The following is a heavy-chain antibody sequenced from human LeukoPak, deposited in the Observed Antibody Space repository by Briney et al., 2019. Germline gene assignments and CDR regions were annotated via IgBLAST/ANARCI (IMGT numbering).Heavy chain of an antibody. CDR3: AGHIVVSYYYYYMDV. V-gene: IGHV4-4*07. J-gene: IGHJ6*03. Sequence: SETLSLTCTVSGGSISSYYWSWIRQPAGKGLEWIGRIYTSGSTNYNPSLKSRVTMSVDTSKNQFSLKLSSVTAADTAVYYCAGHIVVSYYYYYMDVWGKGTTVTVSS. D-gene: IGHD2-15*01. CDR1: GGSISSYY. CDR2: IYTSGST.